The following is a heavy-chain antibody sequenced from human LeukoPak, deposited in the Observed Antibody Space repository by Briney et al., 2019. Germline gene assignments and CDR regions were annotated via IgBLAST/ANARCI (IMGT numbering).Heavy chain of an antibody. CDR3: ARVGLYGSESYAALDI. Sequence: SETLSLTCAVYGGSFSGYYWSWIRQPPGKGLEWIGEINHSGSTNYNPSLKSRVTISVDTSKNQFSLKLSSVTAADTAVYYCARVGLYGSESYAALDIWGQGTMVTVSS. V-gene: IGHV4-34*01. D-gene: IGHD3-10*01. CDR2: INHSGST. CDR1: GGSFSGYY. J-gene: IGHJ3*02.